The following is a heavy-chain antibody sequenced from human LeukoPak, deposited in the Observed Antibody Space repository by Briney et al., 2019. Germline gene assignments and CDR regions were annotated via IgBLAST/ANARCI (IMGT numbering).Heavy chain of an antibody. V-gene: IGHV3-23*01. CDR1: GFTFRRYA. CDR2: ISENGGRT. Sequence: PGGSLRLSCAASGFTFRRYAMSWVRQAPGKGLEWISVISENGGRTYYADSVKGRFIISTDNSKNTLYLQMNSLRAEDTAVYYCAKGGYSSSWRNWFDPWGQGTLVTVSS. J-gene: IGHJ5*02. D-gene: IGHD6-13*01. CDR3: AKGGYSSSWRNWFDP.